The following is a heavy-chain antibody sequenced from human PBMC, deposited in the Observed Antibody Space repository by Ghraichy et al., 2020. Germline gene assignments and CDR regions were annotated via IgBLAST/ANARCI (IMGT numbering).Heavy chain of an antibody. J-gene: IGHJ6*03. D-gene: IGHD1-26*01. CDR3: ATGSFGSYAKGYWYYYMSV. V-gene: IGHV4-59*01. CDR1: GGSISSYY. CDR2: IYHNGNT. Sequence: SQTLSLTCTVSGGSISSYYWSWIRQPPGKGLEWIGYIYHNGNTNYNPSLKSRVTMSVDKSKNQFSLKLSSVTAADTAGYFCATGSFGSYAKGYWYYYMSVWGIGTAVTVSS.